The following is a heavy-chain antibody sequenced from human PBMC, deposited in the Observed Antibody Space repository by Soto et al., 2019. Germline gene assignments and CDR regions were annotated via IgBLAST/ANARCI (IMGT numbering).Heavy chain of an antibody. CDR1: GGSISSGGYY. CDR3: ARVLRGYRNAIALNWFDP. CDR2: IYYSGST. J-gene: IGHJ5*02. D-gene: IGHD5-18*01. Sequence: QVQLQESGPGLVKPSQTLSLTCTVSGGSISSGGYYWSWIRQHPGKGLEWIGYIYYSGSTYYNPSLRSRVTISVDTSKNKFSLKLSSVTAADTAVYYCARVLRGYRNAIALNWFDPWGQGTLVTVSS. V-gene: IGHV4-31*03.